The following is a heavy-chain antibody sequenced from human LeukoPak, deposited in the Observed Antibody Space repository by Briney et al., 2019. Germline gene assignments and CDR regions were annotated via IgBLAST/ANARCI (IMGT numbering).Heavy chain of an antibody. Sequence: SVKVSCKASGGTFSSYAFNWVRQAPGQGLEWMGGIIPIFGPANYAQKFQGRVTITADKSTSTAYMELNSLRSEDTAVYYCARGGFSGYVQGFYYYMDVWGKGTTVTVSS. J-gene: IGHJ6*03. CDR2: IIPIFGPA. CDR3: ARGGFSGYVQGFYYYMDV. V-gene: IGHV1-69*06. CDR1: GGTFSSYA. D-gene: IGHD5-12*01.